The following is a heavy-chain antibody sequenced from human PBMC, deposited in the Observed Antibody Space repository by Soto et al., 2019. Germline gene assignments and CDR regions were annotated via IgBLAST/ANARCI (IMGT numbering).Heavy chain of an antibody. Sequence: ASLKGSCKTSGNTFTSYFIHWVRQAPGQSLEWMGWISAGNGNTQYSQKFQGRVAITRDTSASTVYMELSSLTSEDTAVYYCTREDYWGQGTLVTVSS. CDR3: TREDY. CDR2: ISAGNGNT. J-gene: IGHJ4*02. CDR1: GNTFTSYF. V-gene: IGHV1-3*01.